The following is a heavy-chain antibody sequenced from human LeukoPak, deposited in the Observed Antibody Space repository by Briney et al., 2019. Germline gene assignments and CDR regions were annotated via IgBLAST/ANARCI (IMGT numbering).Heavy chain of an antibody. J-gene: IGHJ5*02. Sequence: GASLRLSCGTSGFTFSSYGMTWVRQAPGKGLEWVPSINSSGGIAYYADSVKGRFTISRDNSRNTLFLQMNSLRAEDTAIYYCAKDQGELRFDPWGQGTLVTVSS. V-gene: IGHV3-23*01. D-gene: IGHD1-26*01. CDR1: GFTFSSYG. CDR3: AKDQGELRFDP. CDR2: INSSGGIA.